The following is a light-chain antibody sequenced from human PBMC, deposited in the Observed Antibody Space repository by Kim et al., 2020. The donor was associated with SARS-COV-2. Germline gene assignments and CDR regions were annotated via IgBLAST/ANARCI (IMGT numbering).Light chain of an antibody. CDR2: LNSDGSH. V-gene: IGLV4-69*01. Sequence: SVKLTCTLSSGNSSYAIAWHQQQPEKGPRYLMKLNSDGSHSKGDGIPDRFSGSSSGAERYLTISSLQSEDEADYYCQTWGTGIRVFGGGTQLTVL. J-gene: IGLJ3*02. CDR3: QTWGTGIRV. CDR1: SGNSSYA.